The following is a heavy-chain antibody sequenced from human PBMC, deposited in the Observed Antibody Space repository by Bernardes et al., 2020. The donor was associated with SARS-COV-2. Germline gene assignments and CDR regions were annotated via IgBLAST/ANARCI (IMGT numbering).Heavy chain of an antibody. J-gene: IGHJ5*02. CDR2: FDPEDGET. CDR3: ATAPPYCTNGVCYWWFDP. D-gene: IGHD2-8*01. Sequence: ASVKVSCKVSGYTLTELSMHWVRQAPGKGLEWMGGFDPEDGETIYAQKFQGRVTMTEDTSTDTAYMELSSLRSEDTAVYYCATAPPYCTNGVCYWWFDPWGQGTLVTVSS. CDR1: GYTLTELS. V-gene: IGHV1-24*01.